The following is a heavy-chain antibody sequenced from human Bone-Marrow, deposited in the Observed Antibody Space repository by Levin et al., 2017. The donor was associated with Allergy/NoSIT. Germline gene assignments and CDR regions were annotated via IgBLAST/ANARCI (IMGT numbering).Heavy chain of an antibody. CDR1: GGSISSYY. CDR3: ARDMAAAGTNAFDI. J-gene: IGHJ3*02. V-gene: IGHV4-59*01. Sequence: SETLSLTCTVSGGSISSYYWSWIRQPPGKGLEWIGYIYYSGSTNYNPSLKSRVTISVDTSKNQFSLKLSSVTAADTAVYYCARDMAAAGTNAFDIWGQGTMVTVSS. CDR2: IYYSGST. D-gene: IGHD6-13*01.